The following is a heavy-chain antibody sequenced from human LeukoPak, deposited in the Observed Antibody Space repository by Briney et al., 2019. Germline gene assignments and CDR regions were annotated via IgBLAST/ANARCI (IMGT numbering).Heavy chain of an antibody. D-gene: IGHD3-22*01. CDR1: GVSISSSNSY. V-gene: IGHV4-39*07. Sequence: SETLSLTCTVSGVSISSSNSYWGWIRQPPGKGLEWIGSIYYSGSTNYNPSLKSRVTISVDTSKNQFSLKLSSVTAADTAVYYCARTDSSGYYDYWGQGTLVTVSS. CDR3: ARTDSSGYYDY. CDR2: IYYSGST. J-gene: IGHJ4*02.